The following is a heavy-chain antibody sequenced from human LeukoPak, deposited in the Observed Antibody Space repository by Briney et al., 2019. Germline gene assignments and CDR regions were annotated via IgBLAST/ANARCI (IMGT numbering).Heavy chain of an antibody. CDR1: GFTFSSYS. CDR3: ARVSQGSSWFPFDY. Sequence: SGGSLRLSCAASGFTFSSYSMNWVRQAPGKGLEWVSYISSSGSTIYYADSVKGRFTISRDNAKNSLYLQMNSLRAEDTAVYYCARVSQGSSWFPFDYWGQGTLVTVSS. D-gene: IGHD6-13*01. CDR2: ISSSGSTI. V-gene: IGHV3-48*04. J-gene: IGHJ4*02.